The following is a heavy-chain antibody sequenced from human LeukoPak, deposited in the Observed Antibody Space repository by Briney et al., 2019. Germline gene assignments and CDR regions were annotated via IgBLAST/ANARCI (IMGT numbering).Heavy chain of an antibody. CDR3: ARDGYYYDSSGYYF. CDR1: GGSISSYY. Sequence: PSETLSLTCTVSGGSISSYYWSWIRQPAGKGLEWIGRIYTAGITNYNPSLKSRVTMSVDTSKNQFSLKQTSVTAADTAVYYCARDGYYYDSSGYYFWGQGTLVTVSS. J-gene: IGHJ4*02. V-gene: IGHV4-4*07. CDR2: IYTAGIT. D-gene: IGHD3-22*01.